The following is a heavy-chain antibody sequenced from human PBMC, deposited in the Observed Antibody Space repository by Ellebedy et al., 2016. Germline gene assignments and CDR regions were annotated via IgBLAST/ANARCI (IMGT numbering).Heavy chain of an antibody. CDR1: GFIFSSYA. D-gene: IGHD3-16*01. Sequence: GESLKISXSASGFIFSSYAMNWVRQAPGKGLEWVSAISGSGGSTYYADSVKGRFTISRDNSKNTLYLQMNSLRVEDTAVYYCARDFLSYFDYWGQGTLLTVSS. V-gene: IGHV3-23*01. CDR2: ISGSGGST. CDR3: ARDFLSYFDY. J-gene: IGHJ4*02.